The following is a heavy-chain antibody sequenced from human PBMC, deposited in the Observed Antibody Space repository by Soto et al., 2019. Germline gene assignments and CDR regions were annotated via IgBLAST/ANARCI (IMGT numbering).Heavy chain of an antibody. CDR3: ASPPLLWFGESQDENFDY. Sequence: VGSLRLSCAASGFTFSSYAMHWVRQAPGKGLEWVAVISYDGSNKYYADSVKGRFTISRDNSKNTLYLQMNSLRAEDTAVYYCASPPLLWFGESQDENFDYWGQGTLVTVSS. J-gene: IGHJ4*02. D-gene: IGHD3-10*01. CDR1: GFTFSSYA. V-gene: IGHV3-30-3*01. CDR2: ISYDGSNK.